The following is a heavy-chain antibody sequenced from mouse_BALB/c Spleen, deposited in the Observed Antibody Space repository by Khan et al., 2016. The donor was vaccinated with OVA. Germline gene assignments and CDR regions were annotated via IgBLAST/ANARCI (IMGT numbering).Heavy chain of an antibody. CDR2: INPSTGYT. V-gene: IGHV1-7*01. J-gene: IGHJ3*01. CDR3: TRRGRFGIFVY. Sequence: VQLQESGAELANPGASVNMSCKASGYTFTSYWIHWVKQRPGQGLEWIGYINPSTGYTEYNQKFKDKATLTTDKSSSTAYMQLSSLTSEDSAVYYCTRRGRFGIFVYRGKGSLGTVSA. D-gene: IGHD1-1*01. CDR1: GYTFTSYW.